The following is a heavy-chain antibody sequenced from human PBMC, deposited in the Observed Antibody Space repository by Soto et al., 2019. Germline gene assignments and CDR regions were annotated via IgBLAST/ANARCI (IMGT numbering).Heavy chain of an antibody. V-gene: IGHV1-69*06. J-gene: IGHJ6*02. CDR1: GGTFSIYA. Sequence: QVQLVQSGAEVKKPGSSVRVSCKASGGTFSIYAISWVRQAPGQGLEWRGGIIPIFGTENYAEKFQGRVTITADKSTSKAYMELSSLRSEDTAVYYCARDRIAGRKYCYGMDVWGQGTTVTVSS. D-gene: IGHD6-13*01. CDR3: ARDRIAGRKYCYGMDV. CDR2: IIPIFGTE.